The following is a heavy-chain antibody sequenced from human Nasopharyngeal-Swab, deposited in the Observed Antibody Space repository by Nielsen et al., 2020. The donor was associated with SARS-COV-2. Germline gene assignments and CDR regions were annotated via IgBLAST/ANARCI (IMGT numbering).Heavy chain of an antibody. V-gene: IGHV3-23*01. CDR1: GFTFSSYA. Sequence: GGSLRLSCAASGFTFSSYAMSWVRQAPGKGLEWVAVMSGGGGNTFYADSVKGRFTISRDNSKNTLYLQMNSLRAEDTAVYYCAKDGGITMVRGVLDYWGQGTLVTVSS. CDR2: MSGGGGNT. CDR3: AKDGGITMVRGVLDY. J-gene: IGHJ4*02. D-gene: IGHD3-10*01.